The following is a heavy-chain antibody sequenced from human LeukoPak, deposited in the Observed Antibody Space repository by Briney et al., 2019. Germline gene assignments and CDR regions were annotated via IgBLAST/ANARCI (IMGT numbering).Heavy chain of an antibody. CDR1: GGSFSGYY. D-gene: IGHD4-17*01. Sequence: SETLSLTCAVYGGSFSGYYWSWIRQPPGKGLEWTGEINHSGSTNYNPSLKSRVTISVDTSKNQFSLKLSSVTAADTAVYYCARDLDYGDYVNWFDPWGQGTLVTVSS. CDR3: ARDLDYGDYVNWFDP. CDR2: INHSGST. J-gene: IGHJ5*02. V-gene: IGHV4-34*01.